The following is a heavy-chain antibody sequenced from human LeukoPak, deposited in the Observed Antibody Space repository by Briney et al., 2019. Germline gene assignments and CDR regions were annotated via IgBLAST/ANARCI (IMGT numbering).Heavy chain of an antibody. D-gene: IGHD2-15*01. Sequence: PGGSLRLSCAASGFTFSSYSMNWVRQAPGKGLEWVSSISSSSSYMYYADSMKGRFTISRDNARNSLYLQMNSLRAEDTAVYYCAKDAKYPVFCSGGSCYSPYYYYYYMDVWGKGTTVTISS. CDR3: AKDAKYPVFCSGGSCYSPYYYYYYMDV. J-gene: IGHJ6*03. V-gene: IGHV3-21*01. CDR1: GFTFSSYS. CDR2: ISSSSSYM.